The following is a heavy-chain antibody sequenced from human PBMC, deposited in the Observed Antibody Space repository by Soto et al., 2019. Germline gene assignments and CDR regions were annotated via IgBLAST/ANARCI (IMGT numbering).Heavy chain of an antibody. J-gene: IGHJ4*02. V-gene: IGHV3-72*01. CDR3: ARLMGTSFDL. Sequence: EVQLVESGGGLVQPGGSLRLSCAASGFTFSDHNMDWVRQAPGKGLEWVGRASNKANSYTTAYAASVKGRFTISRDDSKNSLSLQMNSLKTEDTAVYFCARLMGTSFDLWRQGTLVTVSS. D-gene: IGHD2-8*01. CDR2: ASNKANSYTT. CDR1: GFTFSDHN.